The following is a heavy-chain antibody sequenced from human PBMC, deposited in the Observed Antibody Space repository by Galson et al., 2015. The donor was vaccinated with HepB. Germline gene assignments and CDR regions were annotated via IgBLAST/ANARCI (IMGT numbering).Heavy chain of an antibody. D-gene: IGHD3-22*01. J-gene: IGHJ5*02. V-gene: IGHV3-48*01. Sequence: SLRLSCAASGFTFSSYSMNWVRQAPGKGLEWVSYISSSSSTIYYADSVKGRFTISRDNAKNSLYLQMNSLRAEDTAVYYCASQTLNYYDSSGYYTSWGQGTLVTVSS. CDR1: GFTFSSYS. CDR3: ASQTLNYYDSSGYYTS. CDR2: ISSSSSTI.